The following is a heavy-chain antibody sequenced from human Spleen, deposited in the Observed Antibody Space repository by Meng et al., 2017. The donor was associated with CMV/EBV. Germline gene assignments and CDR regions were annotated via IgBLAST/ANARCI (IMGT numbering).Heavy chain of an antibody. V-gene: IGHV3-30*04. CDR2: ISDDGKNV. CDR1: KFIFRHYT. Sequence: SCVVSKFIFRHYTFHWVRQAPGKGLEWVSGISDDGKNVYYADSVKGRFTISRDNFKNTLYLQMNGLTTEDTAVYYCAQRGNSFYSFDYWGQGTLVTVSS. D-gene: IGHD2-2*01. CDR3: AQRGNSFYSFDY. J-gene: IGHJ4*02.